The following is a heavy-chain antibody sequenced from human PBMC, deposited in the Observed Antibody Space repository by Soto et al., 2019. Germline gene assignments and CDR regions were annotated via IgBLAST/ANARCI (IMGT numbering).Heavy chain of an antibody. CDR3: ARAYYDSSGYPPDY. D-gene: IGHD3-22*01. CDR1: GYTFTGYY. V-gene: IGHV1-2*04. Sequence: QVQLVQSGAEVKKPGASVKVSCKASGYTFTGYYMHWVRQAPGQGLEWMGWINPNSGGTNYAQKFQGWVTMTRDTSISTAYMELSRLRYDDTAVYYCARAYYDSSGYPPDYWGQGTLVTVSS. J-gene: IGHJ4*02. CDR2: INPNSGGT.